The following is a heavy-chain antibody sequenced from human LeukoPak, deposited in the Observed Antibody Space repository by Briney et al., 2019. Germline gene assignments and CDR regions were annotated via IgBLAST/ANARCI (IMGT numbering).Heavy chain of an antibody. D-gene: IGHD7-27*01. Sequence: ASVKVSCKVSGYTLTELSMHWVRQAPGKGLEWMGGFDPEDGETIYAQKFQGRVTMTEDTSTDTAYMELSSMRSEDTAVYYCARGGLTGYYFDYWGQRTLVTVSS. CDR3: ARGGLTGYYFDY. CDR2: FDPEDGET. CDR1: GYTLTELS. J-gene: IGHJ4*02. V-gene: IGHV1-24*01.